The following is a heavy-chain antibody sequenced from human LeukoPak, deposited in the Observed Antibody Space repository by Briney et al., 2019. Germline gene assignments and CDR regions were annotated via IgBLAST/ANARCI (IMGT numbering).Heavy chain of an antibody. CDR1: GFTFSSYG. D-gene: IGHD5-12*01. V-gene: IGHV3-30*02. J-gene: IGHJ6*03. CDR2: IRYDGSDK. CDR3: AKGEWLRFRYYYYMDV. Sequence: PGGSLRLSCAASGFTFSSYGMDWVRQAPGKGLEWVAFIRYDGSDKYYADSVKGRFTISRDYFKNTLYLQMNSLRAEDTAVYYCAKGEWLRFRYYYYMDVWGKGTTVTISS.